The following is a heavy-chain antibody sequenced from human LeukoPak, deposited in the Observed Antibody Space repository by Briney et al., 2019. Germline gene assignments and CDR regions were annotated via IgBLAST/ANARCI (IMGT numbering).Heavy chain of an antibody. V-gene: IGHV3-74*01. Sequence: PGGSLRLSCAASGFTFSSYWMHWVRQAPGKGLVWVSRINSDGSSTSYADSVKGRFTISRDNAKNTLYLQMNSLRAEDTAVYYCARTYYYDSSGYQGYFDYWGRGTLVTVSS. CDR1: GFTFSSYW. CDR3: ARTYYYDSSGYQGYFDY. D-gene: IGHD3-22*01. CDR2: INSDGSST. J-gene: IGHJ4*02.